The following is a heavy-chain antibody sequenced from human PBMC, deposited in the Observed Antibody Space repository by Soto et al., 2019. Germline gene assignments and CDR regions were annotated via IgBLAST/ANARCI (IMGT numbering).Heavy chain of an antibody. CDR3: ARADYYDSSGFYYDY. V-gene: IGHV1-46*01. CDR1: GYIFTNHY. D-gene: IGHD3-22*01. Sequence: QVQLVQSGAEVKKPGASVKVSCKASGYIFTNHYIHWVRQAPGQGLEWMGIINPSGGSTKYLQKFQGRVTMTRETSTSTGYTELSSLRSEDTSVYFCARADYYDSSGFYYDYWGQGTLVTVSS. CDR2: INPSGGST. J-gene: IGHJ4*02.